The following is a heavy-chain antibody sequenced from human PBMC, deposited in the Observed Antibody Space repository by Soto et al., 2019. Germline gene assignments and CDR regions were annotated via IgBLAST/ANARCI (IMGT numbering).Heavy chain of an antibody. D-gene: IGHD6-6*01. CDR2: ISGSGGST. CDR3: AKEEYSSSSGHNDY. Sequence: APGKGLEWVSAISGSGGSTYYADSVKGRFTISRDNSKNTLYLQMNSLRAEDTAVYYCAKEEYSSSSGHNDYWGQGTLVTVSS. V-gene: IGHV3-23*01. J-gene: IGHJ4*02.